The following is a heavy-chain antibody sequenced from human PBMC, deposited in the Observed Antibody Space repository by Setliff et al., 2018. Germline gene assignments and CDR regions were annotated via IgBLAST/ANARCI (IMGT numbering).Heavy chain of an antibody. CDR2: IYPGDSDT. Sequence: GESLKISCRGSGYTFSDYWIGWVRQMPGKGLEWMGIIYPGDSDTRYSPSFQGQVTFSADKSISTAYLQWSSLKASGTTTYYCARVVGADGIGIDYWGQGTVVTVSS. J-gene: IGHJ4*02. CDR3: ARVVGADGIGIDY. CDR1: GYTFSDYW. D-gene: IGHD2-15*01. V-gene: IGHV5-51*01.